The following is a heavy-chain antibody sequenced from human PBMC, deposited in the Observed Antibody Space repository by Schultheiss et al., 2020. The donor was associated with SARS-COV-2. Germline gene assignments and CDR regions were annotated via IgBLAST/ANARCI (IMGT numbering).Heavy chain of an antibody. CDR1: GGSFSGYY. D-gene: IGHD3-9*01. CDR3: ARVSSILTGYSYYYYMDV. V-gene: IGHV4-59*10. Sequence: SETLSLTCAVYGGSFSGYYWSWIRQPPGKGLEWIGRIYTSGSTNYNPSLKSRVTMSVDTSKNQFSLKLSSVTAADTAVYYCARVSSILTGYSYYYYMDVWGKGTTVTVSS. CDR2: IYTSGST. J-gene: IGHJ6*03.